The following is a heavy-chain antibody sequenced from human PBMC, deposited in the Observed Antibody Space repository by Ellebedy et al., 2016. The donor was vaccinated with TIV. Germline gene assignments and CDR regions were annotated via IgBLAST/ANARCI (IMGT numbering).Heavy chain of an antibody. CDR2: IYSSGST. CDR1: GGSVRSPNYY. Sequence: MPSETLSLTCTVSGGSVRSPNYYWTWIRQPPGKGLEWIGYIYSSGSTDYKPSLKTRVTISVDTSKNHFSLNLKSVTAADTAVYFCSGAYGRATPRSWGQGTLVTVSS. D-gene: IGHD3-10*01. V-gene: IGHV4-61*03. CDR3: SGAYGRATPRS. J-gene: IGHJ5*02.